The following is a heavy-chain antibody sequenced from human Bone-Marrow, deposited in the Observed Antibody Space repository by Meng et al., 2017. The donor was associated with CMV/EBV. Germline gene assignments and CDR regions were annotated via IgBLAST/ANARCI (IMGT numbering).Heavy chain of an antibody. CDR3: ARVVPASIPHYYYGMDV. J-gene: IGHJ6*02. CDR1: GYTFTSYD. V-gene: IGHV1-2*02. D-gene: IGHD2-2*01. Sequence: ASVKVSCKASGYTFTSYDINWVRQAPGQGLEWMGWINPNSGGTNYAQKFQGRVTMTRDTSISTAYMELSRLRSDDTAVYYCARVVPASIPHYYYGMDVWGQGTTVTVSS. CDR2: INPNSGGT.